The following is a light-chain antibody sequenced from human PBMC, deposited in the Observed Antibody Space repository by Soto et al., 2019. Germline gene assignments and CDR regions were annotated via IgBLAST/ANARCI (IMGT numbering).Light chain of an antibody. CDR2: GAS. V-gene: IGKV3-15*01. Sequence: EIVMTQSPATLSLSPGERAALSCRASQSINSELAWYQQKPDQPPRLLIYGASTRATGVPARFTGSESGSDFTLTISGLQSEDFAVYYCQQGHNWPLTFGQGTRLEI. J-gene: IGKJ2*01. CDR1: QSINSE. CDR3: QQGHNWPLT.